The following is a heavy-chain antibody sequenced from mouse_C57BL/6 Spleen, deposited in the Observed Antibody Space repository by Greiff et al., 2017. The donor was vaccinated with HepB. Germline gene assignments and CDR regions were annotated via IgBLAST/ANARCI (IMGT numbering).Heavy chain of an antibody. J-gene: IGHJ1*03. V-gene: IGHV1-50*01. D-gene: IGHD1-1*01. Sequence: QVHVKQPGAELVKPGASVKLSCKASGYTFTSYWMQWVKQRPGQGLEWIGEIDPSDSYTNYNQKFKGKATLTVDTSSSTAYMQLSSLTSEDSAVYYCARGDGSSPWYFDVWGTGTTVTVSS. CDR1: GYTFTSYW. CDR3: ARGDGSSPWYFDV. CDR2: IDPSDSYT.